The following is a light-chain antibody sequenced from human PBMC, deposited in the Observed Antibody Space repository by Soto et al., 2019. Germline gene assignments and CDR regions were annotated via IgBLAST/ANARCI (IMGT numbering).Light chain of an antibody. J-gene: IGKJ2*01. CDR1: QSVSSSY. CDR3: HQYGYSPRT. CDR2: GAS. V-gene: IGKV3-20*01. Sequence: EIVLTQSPGTLSLSPGERVTLSCRASQSVSSSYLAWYQQKPGQAPRLLIYGASSRATDIPDRFSGSGSGTDFTLTISRLEPEDFAVYYCHQYGYSPRTFGQGTKLEIK.